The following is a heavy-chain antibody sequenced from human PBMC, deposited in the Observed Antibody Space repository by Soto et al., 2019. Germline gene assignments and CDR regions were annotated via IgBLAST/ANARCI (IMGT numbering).Heavy chain of an antibody. Sequence: SETLSLTCTVSGGSISSYYWSWIRQPPGNGLEWIGYIYYSGSTNYNPSLKSRVTISVDTSKNQFSLKLSSVTAADTAVYYCARASYYYDSSGYYPSGMDVWGQGTTVTVSS. CDR1: GGSISSYY. CDR3: ARASYYYDSSGYYPSGMDV. J-gene: IGHJ6*02. D-gene: IGHD3-22*01. V-gene: IGHV4-59*01. CDR2: IYYSGST.